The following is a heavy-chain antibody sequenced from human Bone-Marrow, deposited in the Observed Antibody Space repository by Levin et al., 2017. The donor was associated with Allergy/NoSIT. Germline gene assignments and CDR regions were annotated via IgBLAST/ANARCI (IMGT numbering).Heavy chain of an antibody. J-gene: IGHJ4*02. CDR3: ARRGYGDYSALDY. D-gene: IGHD4-17*01. V-gene: IGHV1-3*01. CDR2: INAGNGYT. Sequence: VASVKVSCKASGYTFINYAIHWVRQAPGQRLEWMAYINAGNGYTKSSQKFQGRVTFTRDTSASTAYMELSSLRSEDTAVYYCARRGYGDYSALDYWGQGTLVTVSS. CDR1: GYTFINYA.